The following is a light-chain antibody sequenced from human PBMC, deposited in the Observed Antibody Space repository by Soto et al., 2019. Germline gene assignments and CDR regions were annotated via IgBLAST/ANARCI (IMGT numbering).Light chain of an antibody. CDR1: SSNIGAGFD. V-gene: IGLV1-40*01. J-gene: IGLJ2*01. Sequence: QSVLTQPPSVSGAPGQTVTISCTGTSSNIGAGFDVHWYQQLPGVAPKLLIYANTDRPSGVPARFSGSKSVTSASLAITGLQPEDEAHYFCLSYDTSLRGVFGGGTKVTVL. CDR2: ANT. CDR3: LSYDTSLRGV.